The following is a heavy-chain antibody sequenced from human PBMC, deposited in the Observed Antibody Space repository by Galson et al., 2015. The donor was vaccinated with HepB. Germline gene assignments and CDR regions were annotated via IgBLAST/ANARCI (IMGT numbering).Heavy chain of an antibody. Sequence: SVKVSCKASGSTFTSYDINWVRQATGQGLEWMGWMNPNSGNTGYAQKFQGRVTMTRNTSISTAYMELSSLRSEDTAVYYCARGMGWGGVAAFDIWGQGTMVTVSS. CDR1: GSTFTSYD. CDR2: MNPNSGNT. V-gene: IGHV1-8*01. CDR3: ARGMGWGGVAAFDI. D-gene: IGHD6-19*01. J-gene: IGHJ3*02.